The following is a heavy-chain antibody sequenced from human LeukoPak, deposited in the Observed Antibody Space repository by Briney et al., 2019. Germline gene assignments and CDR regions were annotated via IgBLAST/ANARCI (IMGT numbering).Heavy chain of an antibody. CDR3: ARLVTTSD. V-gene: IGHV3-48*01. D-gene: IGHD4-17*01. CDR2: ISSSSSTI. CDR1: GFTFSSYS. J-gene: IGHJ4*02. Sequence: GGSLRLSCAASGFTFSSYSMNWVRQAPGKGLEWVSYISSSSSTIYYADSVKGRFTISRDNAKSSLYLQMNSLRAEDTAVYYCARLVTTSDWGQGTLVTVSS.